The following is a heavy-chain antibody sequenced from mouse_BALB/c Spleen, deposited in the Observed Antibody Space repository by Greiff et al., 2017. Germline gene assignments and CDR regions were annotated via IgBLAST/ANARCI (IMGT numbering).Heavy chain of an antibody. Sequence: QVQLQQSGPELVKPGASVKISCKASGYAFSSSWMNWVKQRPGQGLEWIGRIYPGDGDTNYNGKFKGKATLTADKSSSTAYMQLSSLTSVDSAVYFCARFGYDGGDYAMDYWGQGTSVTVSS. D-gene: IGHD2-2*01. CDR2: IYPGDGDT. V-gene: IGHV1-82*01. J-gene: IGHJ4*01. CDR1: GYAFSSSW. CDR3: ARFGYDGGDYAMDY.